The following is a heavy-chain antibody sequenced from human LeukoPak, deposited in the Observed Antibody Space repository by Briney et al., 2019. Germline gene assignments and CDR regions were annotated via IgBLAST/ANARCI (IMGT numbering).Heavy chain of an antibody. Sequence: GGSLRLSCAASGFTFSSYEMSWVRQAPGKGLEWVSYISGRGSTIYYADSVKGRFTISRDNAKNSLYLQMNSLRAEDTAVYYCARDIISGYGKWYFDLWGRGTLVTVSS. J-gene: IGHJ2*01. CDR1: GFTFSSYE. D-gene: IGHD5-12*01. CDR3: ARDIISGYGKWYFDL. V-gene: IGHV3-48*03. CDR2: ISGRGSTI.